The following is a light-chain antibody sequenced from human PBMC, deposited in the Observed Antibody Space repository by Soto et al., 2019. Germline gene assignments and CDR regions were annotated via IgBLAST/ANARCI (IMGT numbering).Light chain of an antibody. V-gene: IGKV1-5*01. CDR1: QSISSW. CDR3: QQYNSYSPMYT. CDR2: DAS. Sequence: DIQMTQSPSTLSASVGDRVTITCRASQSISSWLAWYQQKTGKAPKLLIYDASSLESGVPSRFSGSGSGTEFTLTISSLQPDDFATYYCQQYNSYSPMYTFGQGTKLEIK. J-gene: IGKJ2*01.